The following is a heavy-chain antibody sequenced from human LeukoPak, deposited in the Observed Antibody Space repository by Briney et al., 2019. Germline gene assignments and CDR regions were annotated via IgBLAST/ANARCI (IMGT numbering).Heavy chain of an antibody. D-gene: IGHD1-20*01. CDR1: GFTFSSYW. V-gene: IGHV3-7*01. Sequence: GGSLRLSCAASGFTFSSYWMSWVRQAPRKGLEWVANIKQDGSEKYYVDSVKGRFTISRDNAKNSLYLQMNSLRAEDTAVYYCAREVTGRQANWFDPWGQGVLVTVSS. CDR3: AREVTGRQANWFDP. CDR2: IKQDGSEK. J-gene: IGHJ5*02.